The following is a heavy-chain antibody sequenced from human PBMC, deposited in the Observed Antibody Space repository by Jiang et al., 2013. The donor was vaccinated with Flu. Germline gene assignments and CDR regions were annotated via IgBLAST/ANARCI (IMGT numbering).Heavy chain of an antibody. Sequence: VQLVESGGGLVQPGGSLGLSCSASGFTFSNYAMHWVRQAPGKGLEYVSAISNNGRDTYYADSVKGRFTISRDDSKNTLYLQMSSLRVEDTAVYFCVKVPRSSAWSEGDFWGQGTLVTVSP. J-gene: IGHJ4*02. CDR3: VKVPRSSAWSEGDF. CDR1: GFTFSNYA. CDR2: ISNNGRDT. V-gene: IGHV3-64D*08. D-gene: IGHD6-13*01.